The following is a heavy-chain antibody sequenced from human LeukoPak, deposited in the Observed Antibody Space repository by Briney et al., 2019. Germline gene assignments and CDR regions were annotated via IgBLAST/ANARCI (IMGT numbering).Heavy chain of an antibody. CDR3: ARDGAAAGEYFQH. CDR2: IYYSGST. D-gene: IGHD6-13*01. Sequence: SETLSLTCTVSGGSISSYYWSWIRQPPGKVLEWIGYIYYSGSTNYNPSLKSRVTISVDTSKNQFSLKLSSVTAADTAVYYCARDGAAAGEYFQHWGQGTLVTVSS. CDR1: GGSISSYY. V-gene: IGHV4-59*01. J-gene: IGHJ1*01.